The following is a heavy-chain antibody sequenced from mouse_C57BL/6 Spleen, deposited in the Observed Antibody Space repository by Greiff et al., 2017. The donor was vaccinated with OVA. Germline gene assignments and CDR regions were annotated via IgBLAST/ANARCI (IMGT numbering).Heavy chain of an antibody. CDR2: IDPSDSYT. CDR3: ARLGDWGPFDY. D-gene: IGHD4-1*01. V-gene: IGHV1-69*01. J-gene: IGHJ2*01. CDR1: GYTFTSYW. Sequence: VKLQQPGAELVMPGASVKLSCKASGYTFTSYWMHWVKQRPGQGLEWIGEIDPSDSYTNYNQKFKGKSTLTVDKSSSTAYMQLSSLTSEDSAVYYCARLGDWGPFDYWGQGTTLTVSS.